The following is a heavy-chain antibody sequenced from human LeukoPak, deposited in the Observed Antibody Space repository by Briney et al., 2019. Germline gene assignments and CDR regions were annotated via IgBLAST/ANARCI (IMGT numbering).Heavy chain of an antibody. CDR3: ARTTEGGYSNGYFYYYYMDV. CDR1: GGSISSYY. D-gene: IGHD4-11*01. CDR2: IYYSGST. V-gene: IGHV4-59*01. J-gene: IGHJ6*03. Sequence: PSETLSLTCTVSGGSISSYYWSWIRQPPGKGLGWIGYIYYSGSTNYKSSLKSRVTISVDTSKNQFSLKLSSVPAADTAVYYCARTTEGGYSNGYFYYYYMDVWGKGTTVTISS.